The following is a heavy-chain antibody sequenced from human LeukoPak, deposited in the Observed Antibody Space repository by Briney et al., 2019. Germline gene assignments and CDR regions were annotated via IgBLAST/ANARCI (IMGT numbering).Heavy chain of an antibody. CDR3: ARNDGITAAGTIRFDS. CDR2: IYYSGST. D-gene: IGHD6-13*01. Sequence: PSETLSLTCTVSGGSISSSSYYWGWIRQPPGKGLEWIGSIYYSGSTYYNPSLKSRVTISVDTSKNQFSLKLASVTAADTAVYYCARNDGITAAGTIRFDSWGQGMLVTVSP. CDR1: GGSISSSSYY. J-gene: IGHJ4*02. V-gene: IGHV4-39*07.